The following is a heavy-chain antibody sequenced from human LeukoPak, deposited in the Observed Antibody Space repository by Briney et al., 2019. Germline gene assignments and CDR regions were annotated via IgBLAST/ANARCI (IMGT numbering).Heavy chain of an antibody. CDR3: ARQYCSSTSCYYYYGVDV. D-gene: IGHD2-2*01. Sequence: ASVKVSCKASGYTFTGYYMHWVRQAPGQGLEWMGWINPNSGGTNYAQKFQGRVTMTRDTSISTAYMELSRLRSDDTAVYYCARQYCSSTSCYYYYGVDVWGQGTTVTVSS. V-gene: IGHV1-2*02. CDR2: INPNSGGT. CDR1: GYTFTGYY. J-gene: IGHJ6*02.